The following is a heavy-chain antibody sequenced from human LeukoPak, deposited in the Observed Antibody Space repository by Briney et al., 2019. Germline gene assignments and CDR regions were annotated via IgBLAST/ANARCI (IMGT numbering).Heavy chain of an antibody. J-gene: IGHJ6*02. CDR2: IYYSGST. CDR1: GGSISSGGYY. D-gene: IGHD2-8*01. CDR3: ARAVVFCTNGVCYKGYYYYGMDV. Sequence: SETLSLTCTVSGGSISSGGYYWSWIRQHPGKGLEWIGYIYYSGSTYYNPSLKSRVTISVDTSKNQFSLKLSSVTAADTAVYYCARAVVFCTNGVCYKGYYYYGMDVWGQGTTVTVSS. V-gene: IGHV4-30-4*08.